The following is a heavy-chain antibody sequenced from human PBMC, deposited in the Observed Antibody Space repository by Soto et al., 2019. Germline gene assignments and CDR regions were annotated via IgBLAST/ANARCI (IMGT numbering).Heavy chain of an antibody. CDR2: ISSSSSTI. J-gene: IGHJ4*02. CDR3: ARGSTTVVTQRIDY. CDR1: GFTFSSYS. D-gene: IGHD4-17*01. V-gene: IGHV3-48*01. Sequence: GGSLRLSCAASGFTFSSYSMNWVRQAPGKGLEWVSYISSSSSTIYYADSVKGRFTISRDNAKNSLYLQMNSLRAEDTAVYYCARGSTTVVTQRIDYWGQGTLVTVSS.